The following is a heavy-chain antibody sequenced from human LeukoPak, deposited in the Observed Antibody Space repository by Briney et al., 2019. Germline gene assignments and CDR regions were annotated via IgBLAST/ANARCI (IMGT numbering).Heavy chain of an antibody. CDR3: AKVMPPGRIRFYSYYMDV. D-gene: IGHD2-15*01. CDR1: GFTFSSYA. J-gene: IGHJ6*03. CDR2: ISYDGSNK. Sequence: GGSLRLSCAASGFTFSSYAMSWVRQAPGKGLEWVAVISYDGSNKYYADSVKGRFTISRDKSKNTLSLQMNGLRVEDTAVYYCAKVMPPGRIRFYSYYMDVWGKGTTVSVS. V-gene: IGHV3-30-3*01.